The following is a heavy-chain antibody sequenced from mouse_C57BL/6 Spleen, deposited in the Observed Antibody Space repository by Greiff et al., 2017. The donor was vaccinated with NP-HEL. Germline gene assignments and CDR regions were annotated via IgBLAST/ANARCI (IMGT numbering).Heavy chain of an antibody. CDR2: INPSTGGT. Sequence: VQLKESGPELVKPGASVKISCKASGYSFTGYYMNWVKQSPEKSLEWIGEINPSTGGTTYNQKFKAKATLTVDKSSSTAYMQLKSLTSEDSAVYYCARRLIDGYFDYWGQGTTLTVSS. CDR1: GYSFTGYY. J-gene: IGHJ2*01. CDR3: ARRLIDGYFDY. D-gene: IGHD2-3*01. V-gene: IGHV1-42*01.